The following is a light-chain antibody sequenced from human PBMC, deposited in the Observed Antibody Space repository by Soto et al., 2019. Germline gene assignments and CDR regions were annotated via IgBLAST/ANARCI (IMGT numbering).Light chain of an antibody. CDR1: QSVSSN. V-gene: IGKV3-15*01. Sequence: ASQSVSSNLAWYQQKPGQAPRLLIYGASTRATGIPARFSGSGSGTXXXXXXXXXXXEDXXVYYCQQYNNWPTFGQGTKVDIK. CDR3: QQYNNWPT. J-gene: IGKJ1*01. CDR2: GAS.